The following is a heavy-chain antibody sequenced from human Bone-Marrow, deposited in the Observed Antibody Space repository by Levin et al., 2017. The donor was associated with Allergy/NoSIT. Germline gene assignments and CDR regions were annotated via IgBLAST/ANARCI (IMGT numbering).Heavy chain of an antibody. CDR2: MSYDGSDE. V-gene: IGHV3-30*18. D-gene: IGHD6-19*01. CDR3: AKDLSKDWLGFDY. Sequence: SCAASGFDFSYYGMHWVRQAPGKGLEWVAVMSYDGSDEYYADSVKGRFTISRDNSKNTVFLEMNSLRAEDTAVYYCAKDLSKDWLGFDYWGQGTLVTVSS. J-gene: IGHJ4*02. CDR1: GFDFSYYG.